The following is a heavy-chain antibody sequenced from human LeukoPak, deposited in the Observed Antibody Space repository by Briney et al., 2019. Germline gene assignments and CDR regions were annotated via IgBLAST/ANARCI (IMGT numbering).Heavy chain of an antibody. Sequence: GGSLRLSCAASGFTFSSYGMHWVRQAPGKGLEWVAFIRYDGSNKYCADSVKGRFTISRDNSKNTLYLQMNSLRAEDTAVYYCAKDQARIKSIVVVPAAKRGYFDYWGQGTLVTVSS. D-gene: IGHD2-2*01. CDR1: GFTFSSYG. CDR3: AKDQARIKSIVVVPAAKRGYFDY. V-gene: IGHV3-30*02. J-gene: IGHJ4*02. CDR2: IRYDGSNK.